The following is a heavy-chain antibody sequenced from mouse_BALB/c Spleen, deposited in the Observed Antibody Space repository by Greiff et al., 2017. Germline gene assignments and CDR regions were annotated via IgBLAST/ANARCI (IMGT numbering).Heavy chain of an antibody. D-gene: IGHD2-2*01. J-gene: IGHJ2*01. V-gene: IGHV2-9*02. CDR2: IWAGGST. Sequence: VKLMESGPGLVAPSQSLSITCTVSGFSLTSYGVHWVRQPPGKGLEWLGVIWAGGSTNYNSALMSRLSISKDNSKSQVFLKMNSLQTDDTAMYYCARGGGYDRYFDYWGQGTTLTVSS. CDR1: GFSLTSYG. CDR3: ARGGGYDRYFDY.